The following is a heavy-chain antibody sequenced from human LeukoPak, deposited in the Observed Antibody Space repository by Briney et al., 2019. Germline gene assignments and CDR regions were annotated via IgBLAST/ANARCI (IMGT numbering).Heavy chain of an antibody. J-gene: IGHJ4*02. CDR3: ARSPSLLWFGAAAFLDY. CDR2: ISGGGGTT. D-gene: IGHD3-10*01. CDR1: GGSISTYY. V-gene: IGHV3-23*01. Sequence: PSETLSLTCSVSGGSISTYYWSWIRQPPGKGLEWVAAISGGGGTTNYGDSVKARFIISRDSSSNTLFLQMNNLRADDTAVYYCARSPSLLWFGAAAFLDYWGQGALVTVSS.